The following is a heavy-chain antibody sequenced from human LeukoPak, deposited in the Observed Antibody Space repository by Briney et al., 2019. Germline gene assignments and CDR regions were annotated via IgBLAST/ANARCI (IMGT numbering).Heavy chain of an antibody. D-gene: IGHD3-3*01. CDR1: GFTFSSYE. CDR3: ARESRLGTIFGVVIPYYGMDV. J-gene: IGHJ6*02. Sequence: GGSLRLSCAASGFTFSSYEMNWVRQAPGKGLEWVSYISSSGSTIYYADSVKSRFTISRDNAKNSLYLQMNSLRAEDTAVYYCARESRLGTIFGVVIPYYGMDVWGQGTTVTVSS. CDR2: ISSSGSTI. V-gene: IGHV3-48*03.